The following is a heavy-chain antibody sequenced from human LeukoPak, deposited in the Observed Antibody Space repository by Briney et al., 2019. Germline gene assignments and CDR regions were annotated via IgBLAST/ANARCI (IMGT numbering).Heavy chain of an antibody. CDR1: GGSISTGSYY. V-gene: IGHV4-61*02. D-gene: IGHD5-18*01. CDR2: IYISGST. CDR3: ARSPWDTALDY. J-gene: IGHJ4*02. Sequence: RASQTLSLTCTVSGGSISTGSYYRSWIRQPAGKGMEWIGRIYISGSTNYNPSLKSRVTISISTSKNQFSLKLSSATAADTAVYYCARSPWDTALDYWGQGTLVTVSS.